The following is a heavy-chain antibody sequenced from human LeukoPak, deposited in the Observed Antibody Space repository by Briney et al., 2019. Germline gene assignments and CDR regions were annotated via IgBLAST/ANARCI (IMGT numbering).Heavy chain of an antibody. CDR2: IYYSGST. V-gene: IGHV4-59*12. Sequence: SETLSPTCTVSGGSISSYYWSWIRQPPGKGLEWIGYIYYSGSTNYNPSLKSRVTISVDTSKNQFSLKLSSVTAADTAVYYCARGVKYSSSSSSYYYYMDVWGKGTTVTVSS. D-gene: IGHD6-6*01. J-gene: IGHJ6*03. CDR3: ARGVKYSSSSSSYYYYMDV. CDR1: GGSISSYY.